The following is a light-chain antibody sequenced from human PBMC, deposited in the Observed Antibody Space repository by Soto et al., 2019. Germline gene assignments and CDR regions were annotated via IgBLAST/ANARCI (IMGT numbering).Light chain of an antibody. CDR1: ESLVHSDGNTY. CDR2: KVS. V-gene: IGKV2-30*02. Sequence: DVVMTQSPLSLPVTLGQPASISCRSSESLVHSDGNTYLNWFQQRPGQSPRRLIYKVSTRDSGVPDRFSGSGSGTDFTLKISRVEAGDVGIYFCMQGTHWPLTFGGGTKVEIK. CDR3: MQGTHWPLT. J-gene: IGKJ4*01.